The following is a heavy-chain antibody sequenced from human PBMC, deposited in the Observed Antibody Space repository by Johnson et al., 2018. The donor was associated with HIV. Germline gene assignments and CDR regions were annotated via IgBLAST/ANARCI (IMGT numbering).Heavy chain of an antibody. J-gene: IGHJ3*02. CDR2: ISYDGSEK. CDR1: GFTFSSYA. D-gene: IGHD6-19*01. Sequence: QVQLVESGGGLIQPGGSLRLSCAGSGFTFSSYAMHWVRQAPGKGLEWVAVISYDGSEKYFADSVKGRFTISRDSSKNTLYLQMNSLRAEDTAVYYCARGIAVSNWVDIWGQGTMVTVSS. V-gene: IGHV3-30*04. CDR3: ARGIAVSNWVDI.